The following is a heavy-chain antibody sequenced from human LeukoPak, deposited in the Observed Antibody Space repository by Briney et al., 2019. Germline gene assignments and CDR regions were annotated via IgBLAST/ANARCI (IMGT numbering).Heavy chain of an antibody. CDR1: GGSISSSSYY. J-gene: IGHJ5*02. V-gene: IGHV4-39*01. Sequence: SKTLSLTCTVSGGSISSSSYYWGWIRQPPGKGLEWIGSIYYSGSTYYNPSLKSRVTISVDTSKSQFSLKLSSVTAADTAVYYCAKQVGESPYNCFDPWGQGTLVTVSS. CDR2: IYYSGST. CDR3: AKQVGESPYNCFDP.